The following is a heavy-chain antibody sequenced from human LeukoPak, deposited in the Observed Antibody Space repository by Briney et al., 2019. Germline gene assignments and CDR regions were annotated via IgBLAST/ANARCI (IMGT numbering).Heavy chain of an antibody. V-gene: IGHV3-23*01. CDR2: ISGSGGST. J-gene: IGHJ5*02. D-gene: IGHD2-15*01. CDR3: AKDFIVVVVAATNNWFDP. Sequence: PGGSLRLSCAASGFTFRRYAMSWVRQAPGKGLEWVSAISGSGGSTYYADSVKGRFTISRDNSKNTLYLQMNSLRAEDTAVYYCAKDFIVVVVAATNNWFDPWGQGTLVTVSS. CDR1: GFTFRRYA.